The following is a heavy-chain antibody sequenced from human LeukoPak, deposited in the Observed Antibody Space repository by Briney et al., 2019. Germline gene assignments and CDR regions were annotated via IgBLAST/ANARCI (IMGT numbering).Heavy chain of an antibody. CDR3: ARVDCSGGSCYAFDI. CDR1: GASISSYY. CDR2: IYYSGST. V-gene: IGHV4-59*01. Sequence: SETLSLTCAVSGASISSYYWSWIRQPPGKGLEWIGSIYYSGSTNYNPSLKSRVTISVDTSKNQFSLKLSSVTAADTAVYYCARVDCSGGSCYAFDIWGQGTMVTVSS. D-gene: IGHD2-15*01. J-gene: IGHJ3*02.